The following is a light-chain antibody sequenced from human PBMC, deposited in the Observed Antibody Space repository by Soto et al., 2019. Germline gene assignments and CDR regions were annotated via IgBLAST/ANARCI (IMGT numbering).Light chain of an antibody. V-gene: IGKV4-1*01. CDR2: WAS. CDR3: QQYYDAPRT. J-gene: IGKJ1*01. CDR1: QPVLRSSNNKNH. Sequence: DIVMTQYPDSLTVSLGERATINCKASQPVLRSSNNKNHLAWYQQKPAQPPKLLIYWASTRESGVPDRFSGSGSGTDFTLTISSLQAEDVAVYYCQQYYDAPRTFGQGTKVDIK.